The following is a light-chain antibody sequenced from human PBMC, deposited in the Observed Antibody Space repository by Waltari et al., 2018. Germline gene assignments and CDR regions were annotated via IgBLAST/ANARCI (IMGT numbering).Light chain of an antibody. J-gene: IGKJ1*01. CDR2: WAS. CDR3: QQSYSPHRT. Sequence: DIVMTQSPDSLALSLGERATINCKSSQSVLYSSNNKNYLAWYQQKPGQPPKLLIYWASTRESGVPDRFSGSGSETDFTLTISSLQAEDVAVYYCQQSYSPHRTFGQGTRVEIK. V-gene: IGKV4-1*01. CDR1: QSVLYSSNNKNY.